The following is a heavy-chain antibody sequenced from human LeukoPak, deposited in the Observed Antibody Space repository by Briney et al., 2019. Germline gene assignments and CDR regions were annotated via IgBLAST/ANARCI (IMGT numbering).Heavy chain of an antibody. V-gene: IGHV1-69*13. D-gene: IGHD5-18*01. Sequence: SVKVSCKASGGTFSSYAISWVRQAPGQGLEWMGGIIPIFGTANYAQKFQGRVTITADESTSTAYMELSSLRSEDTAVYCCALTASYGWLYYFDYWGQGTLVTVSS. CDR2: IIPIFGTA. CDR1: GGTFSSYA. CDR3: ALTASYGWLYYFDY. J-gene: IGHJ4*02.